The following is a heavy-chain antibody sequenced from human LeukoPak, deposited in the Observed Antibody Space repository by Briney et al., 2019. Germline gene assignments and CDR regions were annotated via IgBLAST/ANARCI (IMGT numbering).Heavy chain of an antibody. CDR3: ARQHLVPATAFHFDS. CDR1: GGSISSNNYY. D-gene: IGHD2-2*01. J-gene: IGHJ4*02. V-gene: IGHV4-39*01. CDR2: IYYSGST. Sequence: SETLSLTCTVSGGSISSNNYYWGWIRQPPGKGLEWIGTIYYSGSTYYNPSLKSRVTMSVDTSKNQFSLKLTSVTAADTAVYYCARQHLVPATAFHFDSWGRGTLVTLSS.